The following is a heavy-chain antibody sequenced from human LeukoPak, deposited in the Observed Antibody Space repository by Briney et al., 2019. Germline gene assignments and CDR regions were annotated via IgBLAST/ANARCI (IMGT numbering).Heavy chain of an antibody. CDR2: IIPIFGTA. D-gene: IGHD3-22*01. Sequence: SVKVYCKASGGTFSSYAISWVRQAPGQGLEWMGGIIPIFGTANYAQKFQGRVTITADESTSTAYMELSSLRSEDTAVYYCAREEYYYDSSGYSPYYYYYGMDVWGQGTTVTVSS. V-gene: IGHV1-69*13. CDR3: AREEYYYDSSGYSPYYYYYGMDV. CDR1: GGTFSSYA. J-gene: IGHJ6*02.